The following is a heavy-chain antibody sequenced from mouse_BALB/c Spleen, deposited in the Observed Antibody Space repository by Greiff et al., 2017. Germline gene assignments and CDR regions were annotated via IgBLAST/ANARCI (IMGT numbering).Heavy chain of an antibody. Sequence: QVQLQQSGPGLVAPSQSLSITCTVSGFSLTDYGVSWIRQPPGKGLEWLGVIWGGGSTYYNSALKSRLSISKDNSKSQVFLKMNSLQTDDTAMYYCAKHITTVVADWYFDVWGAGTTVTVSS. J-gene: IGHJ1*01. CDR1: GFSLTDYG. V-gene: IGHV2-6-5*01. D-gene: IGHD1-1*01. CDR2: IWGGGST. CDR3: AKHITTVVADWYFDV.